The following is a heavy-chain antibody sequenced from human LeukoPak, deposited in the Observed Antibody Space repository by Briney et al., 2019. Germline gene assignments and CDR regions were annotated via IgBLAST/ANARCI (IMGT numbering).Heavy chain of an antibody. Sequence: ASVKVSCKASGGTFSSYAISWVRQAPGQGLEWMGGIIPIFGTANYAQKFQGRVTITADESTSTAYMELSSLRSEDTAVYYCAKPLERTTIRIGSDSWGQGTLVTVSS. CDR3: AKPLERTTIRIGSDS. CDR1: GGTFSSYA. CDR2: IIPIFGTA. D-gene: IGHD5-24*01. V-gene: IGHV1-69*13. J-gene: IGHJ4*02.